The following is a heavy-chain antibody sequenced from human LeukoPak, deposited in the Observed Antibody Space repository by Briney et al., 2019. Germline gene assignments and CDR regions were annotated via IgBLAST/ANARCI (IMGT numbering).Heavy chain of an antibody. CDR2: IYYSGST. D-gene: IGHD3-3*01. J-gene: IGHJ3*02. Sequence: SETLSLTCAVSGGSISSGGYSWSWIRQPPGKGLEWIGYIYYSGSTYYNPSLKSRVTISVDTSKNQFSLKLSSVTAADTAVYYCATGVGYDFWSGTNAFDIWGQGTMVTVSS. CDR3: ATGVGYDFWSGTNAFDI. CDR1: GGSISSGGYS. V-gene: IGHV4-30-4*07.